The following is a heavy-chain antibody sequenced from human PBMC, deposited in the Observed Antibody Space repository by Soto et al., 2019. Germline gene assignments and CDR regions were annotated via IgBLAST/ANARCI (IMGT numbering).Heavy chain of an antibody. V-gene: IGHV3-21*06. CDR1: GFTFSDEN. J-gene: IGHJ6*02. CDR3: ARDSDCHSTSCFFPPHV. CDR2: ISGGGSYI. Sequence: GGSLRLSCSASGFTFSDENMSWVRQVPGKGLEWVSGISGGGSYIFYADSVQGRFSISRDNPKNSLFLEMISLRVEDTAVYYCARDSDCHSTSCFFPPHVWGQGTTVTVSS. D-gene: IGHD2-2*01.